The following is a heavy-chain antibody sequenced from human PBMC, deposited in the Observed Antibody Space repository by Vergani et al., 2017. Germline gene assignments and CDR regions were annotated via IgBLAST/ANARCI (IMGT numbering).Heavy chain of an antibody. Sequence: EVELVQSGPEMRKPGESLKISCKGSEYSFGNYWIGWVRQMPGKGLEWMGIIYPADSDTRYSPSFQGQVTISADKSISTAFLQWDSLKASDTALYYFARHTTYTDSWGQGTLVTVSS. V-gene: IGHV5-51*01. D-gene: IGHD1-1*01. CDR2: IYPADSDT. J-gene: IGHJ4*02. CDR1: EYSFGNYW. CDR3: ARHTTYTDS.